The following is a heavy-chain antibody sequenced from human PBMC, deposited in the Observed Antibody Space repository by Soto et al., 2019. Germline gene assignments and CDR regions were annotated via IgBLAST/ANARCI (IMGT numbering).Heavy chain of an antibody. CDR2: ISSSGSTI. V-gene: IGHV3-48*03. Sequence: GGSLRLSCAASGFTFSSYEMNWVRQAPGKGLEWVSYISSSGSTIYYADSVKGRFTISRDNAKNSLYLQMNSLRAEDTAVYYCARDRYCSSTSCSGRGGYYGMDVWGQGTTVTVS. CDR3: ARDRYCSSTSCSGRGGYYGMDV. J-gene: IGHJ6*02. D-gene: IGHD2-2*01. CDR1: GFTFSSYE.